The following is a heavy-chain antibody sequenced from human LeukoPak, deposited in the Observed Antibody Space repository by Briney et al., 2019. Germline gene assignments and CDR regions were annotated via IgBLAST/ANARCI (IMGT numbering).Heavy chain of an antibody. CDR2: INAVDANT. J-gene: IGHJ4*02. CDR3: AKQFLDAN. D-gene: IGHD5-24*01. CDR1: GFDFGKFA. Sequence: GGSLILSCAASGFDFGKFAMTWVRQGPGKGLEWVSTINAVDANTYYADSVRGRFTVSRDNSKKTLYLQMRCMRAEDTATYYCAKQFLDANWGQGTRVTVSS. V-gene: IGHV3-23*01.